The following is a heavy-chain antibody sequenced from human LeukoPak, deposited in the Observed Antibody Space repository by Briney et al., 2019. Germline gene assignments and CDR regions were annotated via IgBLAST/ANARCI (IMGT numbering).Heavy chain of an antibody. CDR3: ARRAGSYSHSYDY. CDR2: INWNGGST. Sequence: PGGSLRLSCAASGFTFDEYGMSWVRQAPGKGLEWVSGINWNGGSTGYADSVRGRFIISRDNSKNTLYLQMNSLRAEDTAVYYCARRAGSYSHSYDYWGQGTLVTVSS. V-gene: IGHV3-20*04. D-gene: IGHD2-15*01. J-gene: IGHJ4*02. CDR1: GFTFDEYG.